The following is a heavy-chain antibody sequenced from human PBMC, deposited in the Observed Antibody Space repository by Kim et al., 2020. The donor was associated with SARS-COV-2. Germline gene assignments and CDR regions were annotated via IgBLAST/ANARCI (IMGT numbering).Heavy chain of an antibody. CDR1: GFTFSSYE. Sequence: GGSLRLSCAASGFTFSSYEMNWVRQAPGKGLEWVSYISSSGSTIYYADSVKGRFTISRDNAKNSLYLQMNSLRAEDTAVYYCAGSWDTAMVRGFSAFDIWGQGTMVTVSS. V-gene: IGHV3-48*03. CDR3: AGSWDTAMVRGFSAFDI. CDR2: ISSSGSTI. J-gene: IGHJ3*02. D-gene: IGHD5-18*01.